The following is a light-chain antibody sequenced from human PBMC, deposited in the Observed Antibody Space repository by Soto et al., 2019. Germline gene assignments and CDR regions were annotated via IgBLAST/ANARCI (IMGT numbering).Light chain of an antibody. Sequence: DIQMTQSPSTLSASVGDRVTITCRASQGISNLLAWYQQKPGQVPKLLIYDASTLESGVSSRFSGSGSGTEFALTISRLEPEDFVLYYCQQYGGSPITFGQGTRLEI. CDR2: DAS. CDR1: QGISNL. CDR3: QQYGGSPIT. J-gene: IGKJ5*01. V-gene: IGKV1-5*01.